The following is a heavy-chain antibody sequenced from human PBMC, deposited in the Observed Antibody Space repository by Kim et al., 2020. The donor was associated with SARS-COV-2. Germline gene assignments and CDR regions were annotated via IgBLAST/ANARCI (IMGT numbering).Heavy chain of an antibody. D-gene: IGHD3-22*01. CDR2: IYNSVST. CDR3: ACGYYSRGDY. J-gene: IGHJ4*02. Sequence: SETLSLTCTVSGGSISSSSYYWGWIRQPPGKGLEWIGSIYNSVSTYYNPSLKSRVTISVDTSKNQFSLKLSSVTAADTAIYYCACGYYSRGDYWGQGSLVTVSS. V-gene: IGHV4-39*01. CDR1: GGSISSSSYY.